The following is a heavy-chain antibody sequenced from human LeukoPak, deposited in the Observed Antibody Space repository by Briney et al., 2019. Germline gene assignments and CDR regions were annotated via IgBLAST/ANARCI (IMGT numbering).Heavy chain of an antibody. CDR2: IIPIFGTA. J-gene: IGHJ4*02. Sequence: ASVKVSCKASGGTFSSYAISWVRQAPGQGLEWMGGIIPIFGTANYAQKFQGRVTITADESTSTAYMELSSLRSEDTAVYYCARTAQLGYCSSTSCYPFDYWGQGTLVTVSS. CDR3: ARTAQLGYCSSTSCYPFDY. CDR1: GGTFSSYA. V-gene: IGHV1-69*13. D-gene: IGHD2-2*01.